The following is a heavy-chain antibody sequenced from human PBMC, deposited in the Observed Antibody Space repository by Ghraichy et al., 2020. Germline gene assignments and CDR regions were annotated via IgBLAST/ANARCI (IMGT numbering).Heavy chain of an antibody. Sequence: GGALRLSCAASGFNFNRFVMSWVRQAPGKGLEWVSGITGRGDRTYYGDSVKGRFTISRDNSKNTLHLQIHSLRGEDTANYYCARVRGSDYYGSGPHLDYWGQGTLVTVSS. CDR1: GFNFNRFV. V-gene: IGHV3-23*01. CDR2: ITGRGDRT. D-gene: IGHD3-10*01. J-gene: IGHJ4*02. CDR3: ARVRGSDYYGSGPHLDY.